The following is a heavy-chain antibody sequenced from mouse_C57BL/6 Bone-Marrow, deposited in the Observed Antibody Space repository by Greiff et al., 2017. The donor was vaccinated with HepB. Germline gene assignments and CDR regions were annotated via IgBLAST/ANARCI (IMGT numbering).Heavy chain of an antibody. Sequence: EVKLVESGGGLVKPGGSLKLSCAASGFTFSSYAISWVRQTPEKRLEWVATISDGGSYTYYPDNVKGRFTISRDNAKNNLYLQMSHLKSEDTAMYYCARDQVLWYRFAYWGQGTLVTVSA. V-gene: IGHV5-4*01. J-gene: IGHJ3*01. CDR1: GFTFSSYA. D-gene: IGHD2-1*01. CDR2: ISDGGSYT. CDR3: ARDQVLWYRFAY.